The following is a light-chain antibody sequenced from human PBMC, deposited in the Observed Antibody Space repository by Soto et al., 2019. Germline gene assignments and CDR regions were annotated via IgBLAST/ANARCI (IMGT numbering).Light chain of an antibody. CDR2: EVS. Sequence: HSVLTQAPSASGFPGQSVSISCTGTSSDVGGYNYVSWYQQHPGKAPKLMIYEVSKRPSGVPDRFSGSKSGNTASLTVSGLQAEDEADYYCSSYAGSFYVFGTGTKVTVL. V-gene: IGLV2-8*01. J-gene: IGLJ1*01. CDR1: SSDVGGYNY. CDR3: SSYAGSFYV.